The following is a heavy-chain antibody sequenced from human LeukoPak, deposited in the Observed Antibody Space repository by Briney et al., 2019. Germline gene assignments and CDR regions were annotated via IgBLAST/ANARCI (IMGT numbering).Heavy chain of an antibody. CDR1: GDAITSGGSY. CDR2: IIYAGST. CDR3: ARAVPEFRT. V-gene: IGHV4-31*01. Sequence: SETLSLTCTVSGDAITSGGSYWTWLRQHPGRGRGWGGSIIYAGSTFYNPSRKRLLPLSVDTSKNQFSLKLTSMTAADTAVYFCARAVPEFRTWGQGTLVTVSS. J-gene: IGHJ4*02. D-gene: IGHD1-7*01.